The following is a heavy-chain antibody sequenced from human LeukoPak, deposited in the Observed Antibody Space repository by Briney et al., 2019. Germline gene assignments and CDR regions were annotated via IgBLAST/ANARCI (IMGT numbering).Heavy chain of an antibody. CDR3: ARGYYYDSSGYYFHPDDAFDI. CDR1: GYTFTSYA. V-gene: IGHV7-4-1*02. CDR2: INTNTGNP. Sequence: ASVKVSCKASGYTFTSYAMNWVRQAPGQGLEWMGWINTNTGNPTYAQGFTGRFVFSLDTSVSTAYLQISSLKAEDTAVYYCARGYYYDSSGYYFHPDDAFDIWGQGTTVTVSS. D-gene: IGHD3-22*01. J-gene: IGHJ3*02.